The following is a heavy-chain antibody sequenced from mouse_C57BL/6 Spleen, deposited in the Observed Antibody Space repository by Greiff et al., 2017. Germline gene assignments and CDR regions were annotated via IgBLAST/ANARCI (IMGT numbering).Heavy chain of an antibody. CDR2: ISSGGDYI. CDR3: TRTTVVDYAMGY. CDR1: GFTFSSYA. Sequence: EVQLVESGEGLVKPGGSLKLSCAASGFTFSSYAMSWVRQTPEKRLEWVAYISSGGDYIYYADNVKGRFTISRDKARNTLYLQMSSQKSEDTAMYYCTRTTVVDYAMGYWGQGASVTVSS. V-gene: IGHV5-9-1*02. J-gene: IGHJ4*01. D-gene: IGHD1-1*01.